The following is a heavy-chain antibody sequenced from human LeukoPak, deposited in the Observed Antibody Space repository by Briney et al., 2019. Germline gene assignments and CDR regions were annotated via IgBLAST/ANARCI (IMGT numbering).Heavy chain of an antibody. CDR1: GFTSSSYS. Sequence: GGSLRLSCAASGFTSSSYSMNWVRQAPGKGLEWVSSISSSSSYIYYADSVQGRFTISRDNAKNSLYLQMNSLSAEDTAVYYCARDMYSSSSDYFDYWGQGTLVTVSS. D-gene: IGHD6-6*01. V-gene: IGHV3-21*01. J-gene: IGHJ4*02. CDR2: ISSSSSYI. CDR3: ARDMYSSSSDYFDY.